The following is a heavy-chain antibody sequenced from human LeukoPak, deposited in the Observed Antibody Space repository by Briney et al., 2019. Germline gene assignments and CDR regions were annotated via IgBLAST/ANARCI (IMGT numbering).Heavy chain of an antibody. J-gene: IGHJ4*02. CDR3: AREEYSSSRTLC. V-gene: IGHV4-39*07. CDR1: GGSISSSSYY. D-gene: IGHD6-13*01. Sequence: SETLSLTCTVSGGSISSSSYYWGWIRQPPGKGLEWIGSTYYSGSTYYNPSLKSRVTISVDTSKNQFSLKLSSVTAADTAVYYCAREEYSSSRTLCWGQRTLVTVSS. CDR2: TYYSGST.